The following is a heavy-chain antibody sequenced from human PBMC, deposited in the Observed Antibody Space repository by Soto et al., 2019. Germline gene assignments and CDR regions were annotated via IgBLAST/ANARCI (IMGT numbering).Heavy chain of an antibody. CDR3: ARGDIVVVPAAPYYYGMDV. J-gene: IGHJ6*02. V-gene: IGHV3-30-3*01. CDR2: ISYDGSNK. D-gene: IGHD2-2*01. CDR1: GFTFSSYT. Sequence: PGGSLRLSCAASGFTFSSYTMHRARQAPGKGLEWVAVISYDGSNKYYADSVKGRFTISRDNSKNTLYLQMNSLRAEDTAVYYCARGDIVVVPAAPYYYGMDVWGHGTTVTYSS.